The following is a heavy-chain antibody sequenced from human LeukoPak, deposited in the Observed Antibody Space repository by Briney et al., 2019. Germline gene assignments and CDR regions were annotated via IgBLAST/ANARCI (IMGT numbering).Heavy chain of an antibody. Sequence: SETLSLTCTVSGGSISSSSYYWGWIRQPPGKGLEWIGSIYYSGSTYYNPSLKSRVTISVDTSKNQFSLKLSSVTAADTAVYYCARPGRITYYYDSSGYYYWGQGTLVTVSS. V-gene: IGHV4-39*07. CDR1: GGSISSSSYY. CDR3: ARPGRITYYYDSSGYYY. D-gene: IGHD3-22*01. CDR2: IYYSGST. J-gene: IGHJ4*02.